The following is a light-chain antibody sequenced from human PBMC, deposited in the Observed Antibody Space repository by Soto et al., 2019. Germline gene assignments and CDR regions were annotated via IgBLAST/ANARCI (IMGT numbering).Light chain of an antibody. CDR1: SSDVGGYNY. V-gene: IGLV2-11*01. Sequence: LTQPRSVSGSPGQSVTISCTGTSSDVGGYNYVSWYQQHPGKAPKLMIFDVSERPSGVPDRFSGSKSGNTASLIISGLQAEDEADYYCCSYAGNFIFVFGTGTKVTVL. CDR2: DVS. J-gene: IGLJ1*01. CDR3: CSYAGNFIFV.